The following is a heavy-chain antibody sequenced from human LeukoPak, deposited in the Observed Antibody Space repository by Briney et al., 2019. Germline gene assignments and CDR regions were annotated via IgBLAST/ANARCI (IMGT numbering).Heavy chain of an antibody. CDR3: AAGAEVVPAAIPFDY. J-gene: IGHJ4*02. CDR1: GGTFSSYA. CDR2: IIPIFGTA. D-gene: IGHD2-2*02. Sequence: GASVKVSCKASGGTFSSYATSWVRQAPGQGLEWMGGIIPIFGTANYAQKFQGRVTITTDESTSTAYMELSSLRSEDTAVYYCAAGAEVVPAAIPFDYWGQGTLVTVSS. V-gene: IGHV1-69*05.